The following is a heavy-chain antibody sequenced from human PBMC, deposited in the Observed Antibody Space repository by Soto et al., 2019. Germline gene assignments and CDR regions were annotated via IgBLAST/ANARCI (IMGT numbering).Heavy chain of an antibody. CDR1: GYTFTRDA. D-gene: IGHD2-2*02. J-gene: IGHJ4*02. Sequence: ASVKGSCKASGYTFTRDAMHWVRQAPGQRLEWMGWINAGNGNTKYSQKFQGRVTITRDTSASTAYMELSSLRSEDTAVYYCASSFIVPAAIGYWGQGTLVTVSS. V-gene: IGHV1-3*01. CDR2: INAGNGNT. CDR3: ASSFIVPAAIGY.